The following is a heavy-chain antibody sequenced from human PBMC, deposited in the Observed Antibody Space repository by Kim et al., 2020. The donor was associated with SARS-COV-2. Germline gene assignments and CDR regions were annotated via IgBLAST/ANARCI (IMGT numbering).Heavy chain of an antibody. CDR2: VNNGGNA. CDR1: GFTFSSRA. V-gene: IGHV3-23*01. CDR3: AKDHPSSGWPAFDS. Sequence: GGSLRLSCAASGFTFSSRAMSWVRQAPGKGPEWVASVNNGGNAYYADSVKGHFTVSRDITRDTLYLQMNSLRAEDTALYFCAKDHPSSGWPAFDSWGQGT. D-gene: IGHD6-19*01. J-gene: IGHJ4*02.